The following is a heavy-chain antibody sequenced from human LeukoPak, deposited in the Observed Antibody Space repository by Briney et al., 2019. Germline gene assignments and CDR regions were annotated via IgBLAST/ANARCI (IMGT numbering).Heavy chain of an antibody. D-gene: IGHD3-16*02. CDR1: GFTFSSYG. V-gene: IGHV3-30*02. J-gene: IGHJ6*03. CDR2: IRYDGSKK. Sequence: GSLRLSCAASGFTFSSYGMHLVRQAPGKGLGWVAFIRYDGSKKYYADSVKGRFTISRDNSKNTLSLQMNRVRVEDTAVYYCAKHEAGIIFFMDVWGKGTTVTVSS. CDR3: AKHEAGIIFFMDV.